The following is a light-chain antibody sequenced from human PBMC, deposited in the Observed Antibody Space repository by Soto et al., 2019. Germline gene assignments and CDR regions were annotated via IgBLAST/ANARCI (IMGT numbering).Light chain of an antibody. V-gene: IGKV3-11*01. CDR2: DAS. J-gene: IGKJ3*01. Sequence: ENVLTQSPATLSVSPGERATLSCRASQSISINLAWYQQKPGQAPRLLIYDASNRATGIPARFSGSGSGTDFTHTISSLEPGDFAVYYCQQRSNWPPAFGPGTKVDIK. CDR1: QSISIN. CDR3: QQRSNWPPA.